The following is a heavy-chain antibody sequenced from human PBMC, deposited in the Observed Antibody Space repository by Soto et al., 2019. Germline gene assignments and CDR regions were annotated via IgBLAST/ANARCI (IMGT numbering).Heavy chain of an antibody. V-gene: IGHV3-30*18. D-gene: IGHD4-17*01. J-gene: IGHJ5*02. Sequence: QVQLVESGGGVVYPGRSLRLSCTASGFSFSTYGMHWVRQAPGKGLEWVAVISYHGINKYYADSVSGRFTISRDNSKNTVFLQMDSLRIEDTAVYYCGKYSDYGDHRDWFDPWGQGTLVTVSS. CDR1: GFSFSTYG. CDR2: ISYHGINK. CDR3: GKYSDYGDHRDWFDP.